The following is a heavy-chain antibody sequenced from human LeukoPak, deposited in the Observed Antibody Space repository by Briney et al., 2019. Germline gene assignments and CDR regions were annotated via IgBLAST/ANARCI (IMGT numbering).Heavy chain of an antibody. CDR2: INWNGGST. Sequence: GGSLRLSCAASGFTFDDYGMSWVRQAPGKGPEGVSGINWNGGSTVYADSVKGRFTISRDNAKNSLYLQMNSLRAEDTAVYYCARPGYSSGWYPAFDIWGQGTMVTVSS. J-gene: IGHJ3*02. V-gene: IGHV3-20*04. CDR3: ARPGYSSGWYPAFDI. CDR1: GFTFDDYG. D-gene: IGHD6-19*01.